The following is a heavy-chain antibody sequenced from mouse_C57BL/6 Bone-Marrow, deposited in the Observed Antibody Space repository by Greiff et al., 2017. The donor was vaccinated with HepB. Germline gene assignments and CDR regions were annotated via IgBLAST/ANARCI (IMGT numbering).Heavy chain of an antibody. CDR1: GYTFTSYG. V-gene: IGHV1-81*01. Sequence: QVQLQQSGAELARPGASVKLSCKASGYTFTSYGISWVKQRTGQGLEWIGEIYPRSGNTYYNEKFKGKATLTADKSSSTAYMELRSLTSEDSAVYFCARFHYDYDWFAYWAQGTLVTVSA. CDR3: ARFHYDYDWFAY. D-gene: IGHD2-4*01. J-gene: IGHJ3*01. CDR2: IYPRSGNT.